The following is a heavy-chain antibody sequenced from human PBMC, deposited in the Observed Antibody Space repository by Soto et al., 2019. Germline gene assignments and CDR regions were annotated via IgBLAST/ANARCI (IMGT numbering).Heavy chain of an antibody. CDR3: ARRGGGDSLFDS. CDR2: IFYGGGSGVA. J-gene: IGHJ4*02. Sequence: LSLTCTVSGGSFSSSNYYWGWIRQSPGKGLEWIGNIFYGGGSGVAYYSPSLKSRVTISVDTSKNQFSLNMRSLTAADTAVYFCARRGGGDSLFDSWGQGKLVTVSS. V-gene: IGHV4-39*01. D-gene: IGHD4-17*01. CDR1: GGSFSSSNYY.